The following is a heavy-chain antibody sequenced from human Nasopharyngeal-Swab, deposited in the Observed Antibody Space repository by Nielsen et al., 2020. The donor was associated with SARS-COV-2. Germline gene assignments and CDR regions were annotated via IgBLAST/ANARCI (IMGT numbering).Heavy chain of an antibody. CDR2: MFSGGSA. J-gene: IGHJ4*02. Sequence: GGSLRLSCAASGFTVSSSYMSWVRQAPGKGLEWISLMFSGGSAYYAGSVEGRFTVSRDESRNTLYLQMNNLRAKDTAVYYCTRRNDCWGQGTLVTVSS. CDR3: TRRNDC. V-gene: IGHV3-53*01. CDR1: GFTVSSSY.